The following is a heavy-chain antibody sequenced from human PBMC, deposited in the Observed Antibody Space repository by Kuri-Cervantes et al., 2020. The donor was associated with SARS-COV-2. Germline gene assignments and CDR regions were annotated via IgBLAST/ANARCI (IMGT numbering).Heavy chain of an antibody. CDR1: GFTSSSYW. V-gene: IGHV3-7*01. J-gene: IGHJ4*02. CDR3: ARVLDDGGFDY. CDR2: IKQDGSEK. Sequence: GGPLRLSCAASGFTSSSYWMSWVRQAPGKGLEWVANIKQDGSEKYYVDSLKGRFTIFRDNAKNSLYLQMNSLRAEDTAVYYCARVLDDGGFDYWGQGTLVTVSS. D-gene: IGHD1-1*01.